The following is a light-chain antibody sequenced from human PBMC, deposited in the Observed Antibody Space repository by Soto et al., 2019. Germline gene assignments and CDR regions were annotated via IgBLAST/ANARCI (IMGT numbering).Light chain of an antibody. J-gene: IGKJ1*01. Sequence: DIVMTQTPLSLSVTPGQPASISCKSSQSLLSDGKTALYWYLQKPGQPPQLLIYEVSNRFSGVPDRFSGSGSGTDFTLKISRVEAEDVGVYYCMQSLHYPLTFGQGTKVEIK. CDR1: QSLLSDGKTA. CDR3: MQSLHYPLT. V-gene: IGKV2D-29*01. CDR2: EVS.